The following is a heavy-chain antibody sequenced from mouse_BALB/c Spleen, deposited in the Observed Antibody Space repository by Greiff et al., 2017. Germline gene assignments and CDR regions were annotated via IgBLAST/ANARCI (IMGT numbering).Heavy chain of an antibody. V-gene: IGHV5-17*02. D-gene: IGHD2-4*01. CDR2: ISSGSSTI. Sequence: EVKLMESGGGLVQHGGSRKLSCAASGFTFSSFGMHWVRQAPEKGLEWVAYISSGSSTIYYADTVKGRFTISRDNPKNTLFLQMTSLRSEDTAMYYCARSIYYDYGYAMDYWGQGTSVTVSS. CDR1: GFTFSSFG. J-gene: IGHJ4*01. CDR3: ARSIYYDYGYAMDY.